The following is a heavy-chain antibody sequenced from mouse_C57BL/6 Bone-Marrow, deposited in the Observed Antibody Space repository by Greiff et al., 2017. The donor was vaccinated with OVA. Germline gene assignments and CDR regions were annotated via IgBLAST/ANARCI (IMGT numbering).Heavy chain of an antibody. D-gene: IGHD3-2*02. CDR1: GFTFSDYY. Sequence: EVQLVESGGGLVQPGGSLKLSCAASGFTFSDYYMYWVRQTPEKRLEWVAYISNGGGSTYYPDTVKGRFTISRDNAKNTLYLQMSRLKSEDTAMYYCARQLRLLSYAMDYWGQGTSVTVSS. CDR2: ISNGGGST. CDR3: ARQLRLLSYAMDY. J-gene: IGHJ4*01. V-gene: IGHV5-12*01.